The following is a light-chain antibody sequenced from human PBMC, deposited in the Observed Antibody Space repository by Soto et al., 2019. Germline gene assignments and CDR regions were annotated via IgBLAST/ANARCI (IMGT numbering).Light chain of an antibody. CDR2: DAS. Sequence: DIQLTQSPSSLSASVGDRVTITCQASQAIITYLNWFQQRPGKAPKLLIYDASHLETVVPSRFSGSGSGTAFTLTISSLQPENVGTYYCQQYDNPPLTFGGGTKVEV. V-gene: IGKV1-33*01. CDR3: QQYDNPPLT. J-gene: IGKJ4*01. CDR1: QAIITY.